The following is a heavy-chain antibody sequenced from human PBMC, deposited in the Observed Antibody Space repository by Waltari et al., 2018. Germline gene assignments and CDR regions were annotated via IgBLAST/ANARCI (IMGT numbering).Heavy chain of an antibody. CDR3: ASRPGGDYPYFDY. V-gene: IGHV3-53*04. CDR1: GFTVSRKY. CDR2: IYNGDRT. Sequence: EVQSVESGGGFVQPGGSLRLSCAASGFTVSRKYMTWVRQAPGKGLEWVSLIYNGDRTFYADSVKGRFTISRHESTNTLFLQMSGLRVEDTALYYCASRPGGDYPYFDYWGQGTLVTVSS. J-gene: IGHJ4*02. D-gene: IGHD4-17*01.